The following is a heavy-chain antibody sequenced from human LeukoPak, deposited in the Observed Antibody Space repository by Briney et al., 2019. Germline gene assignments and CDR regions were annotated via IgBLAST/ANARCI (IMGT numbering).Heavy chain of an antibody. J-gene: IGHJ4*02. D-gene: IGHD2-2*01. CDR3: ARDWYHAIDY. V-gene: IGHV3-21*01. Sequence: GGSLRLSCAASGFTFSSYSMNWVRQAPGKGLEWVSSISSSGSYIYYLDSMKGRFTISRDNAKNSLYLQMNSLRAEDTAVYYCARDWYHAIDYWGQGALVTVSS. CDR1: GFTFSSYS. CDR2: ISSSGSYI.